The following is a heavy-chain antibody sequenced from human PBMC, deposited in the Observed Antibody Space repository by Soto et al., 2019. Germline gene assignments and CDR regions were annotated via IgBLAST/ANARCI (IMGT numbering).Heavy chain of an antibody. CDR1: GCTFSSYW. CDR3: ASDLSGRADV. J-gene: IGHJ6*02. V-gene: IGHV3-74*02. D-gene: IGHD3-10*01. CDR2: MDEDGGTT. Sequence: EVQLVESGGGLVRPGGSLRLSCAASGCTFSSYWMHWVRQVPGKGLVWVSRMDEDGGTTDYADSVKGRFTISRDNDKNTLYLQMNSLRVEDTAVYYCASDLSGRADVWGQGTTVTVSS.